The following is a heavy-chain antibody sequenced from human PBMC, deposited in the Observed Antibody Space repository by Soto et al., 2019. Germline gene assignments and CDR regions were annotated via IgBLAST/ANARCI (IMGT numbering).Heavy chain of an antibody. J-gene: IGHJ4*02. CDR3: PLLWFGDDG. CDR2: ISSSSSYT. D-gene: IGHD3-10*01. CDR1: GFTFSDYY. Sequence: QVQLVESGGGLVKPGGSLRLSCEASGFTFSDYYMSWVRQAPGKGLEWVSYISSSSSYTNYADSVKGRFTISRDNAKNSLYLQMNSLRAEDTAVYASPLLWFGDDGWGQGTLVTVSS. V-gene: IGHV3-11*05.